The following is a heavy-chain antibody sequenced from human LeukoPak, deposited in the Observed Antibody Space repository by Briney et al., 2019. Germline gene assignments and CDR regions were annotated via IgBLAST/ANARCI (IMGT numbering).Heavy chain of an antibody. V-gene: IGHV7-4-1*02. Sequence: ASVKVSCKASGYTFTSYAINWVRQAPGQWLEWMGWINTNTGNPTYAQGFTGRFVFSLDTSVSTAYLQISSLKAEDTAVYYCARRDLTGPFDYWGQGTLVTVSS. D-gene: IGHD3-9*01. CDR1: GYTFTSYA. CDR3: ARRDLTGPFDY. CDR2: INTNTGNP. J-gene: IGHJ4*02.